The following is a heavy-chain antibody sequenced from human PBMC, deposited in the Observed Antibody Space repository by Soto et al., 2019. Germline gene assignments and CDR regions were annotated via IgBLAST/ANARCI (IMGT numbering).Heavy chain of an antibody. CDR2: IYYSGST. D-gene: IGHD2-21*02. J-gene: IGHJ5*02. CDR1: DGTIINSSYC. V-gene: IGHV4-39*01. Sequence: XETKSVTWSVADGTIINSSYCWGWIRQPPGKGLEWIGSIYYSGSTYYNPSLKSRVTVSVDTSKNQFSLKLSSVTAADTAVYYCARHPSDFWFDPWGQGTLVTVSS. CDR3: ARHPSDFWFDP.